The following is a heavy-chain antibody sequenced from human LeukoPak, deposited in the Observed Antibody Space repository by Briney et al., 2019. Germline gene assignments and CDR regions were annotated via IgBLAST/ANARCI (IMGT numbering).Heavy chain of an antibody. V-gene: IGHV4-4*07. Sequence: SETLSLTCTVSGVSITSYYWTYIRQPAGKGLEWIGRIHTSGSTNYNPSLKSRVTMSVDTSKNQFSLNLSSVTAADTAMYYCAREFSGTSIAARVFDSWGQGTLVTVS. CDR3: AREFSGTSIAARVFDS. D-gene: IGHD6-6*01. CDR2: IHTSGST. CDR1: GVSITSYY. J-gene: IGHJ4*02.